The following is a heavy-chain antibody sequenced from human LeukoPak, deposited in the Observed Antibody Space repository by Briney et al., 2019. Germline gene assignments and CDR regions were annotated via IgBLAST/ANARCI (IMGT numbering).Heavy chain of an antibody. Sequence: SSETLSLTCSVSGGSISNYYWTWIRQPPGKGLEWLGYIYYSGNTNYNPSLKSRVTISLDTSKNQLSLKLTSVTAADTAVYYCARCSRGTSVGMDVWGQGTTVTVSS. CDR1: GGSISNYY. CDR3: ARCSRGTSVGMDV. J-gene: IGHJ6*02. V-gene: IGHV4-59*08. CDR2: IYYSGNT. D-gene: IGHD1-1*01.